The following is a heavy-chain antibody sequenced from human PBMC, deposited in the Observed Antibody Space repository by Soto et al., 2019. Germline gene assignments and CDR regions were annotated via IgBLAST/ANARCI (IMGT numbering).Heavy chain of an antibody. CDR2: ISSSSSTI. V-gene: IGHV3-48*01. CDR3: ARDAPYYYGSGTPGWFDP. J-gene: IGHJ5*02. Sequence: GGSLRLSCAASGFTFSSYSMNWVRQAPGKRLEWVSYISSSSSTIYYADSVKGRFTISRDNAKNSLYLQMNSLRAEDTAVYYCARDAPYYYGSGTPGWFDPWGQGTLVTVSS. D-gene: IGHD3-10*01. CDR1: GFTFSSYS.